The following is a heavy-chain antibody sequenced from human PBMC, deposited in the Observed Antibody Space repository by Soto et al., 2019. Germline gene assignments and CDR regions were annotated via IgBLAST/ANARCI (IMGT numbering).Heavy chain of an antibody. V-gene: IGHV3-9*01. CDR1: GFTFDDYA. CDR2: ISWNRGSI. Sequence: EVQLVESGGGLVQPGRSLRLSCAASGFTFDDYAMHWVRQAPGKGLEWVSGISWNRGSIGYADSVKGRFTISRDNAKNXLYLQMNSLRAEDTAMYYCAKDGGYDFGYCYGMDVWGQGTTVTVSS. D-gene: IGHD5-12*01. J-gene: IGHJ6*02. CDR3: AKDGGYDFGYCYGMDV.